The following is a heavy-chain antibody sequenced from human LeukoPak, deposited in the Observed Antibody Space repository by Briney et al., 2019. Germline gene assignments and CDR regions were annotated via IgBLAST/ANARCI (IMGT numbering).Heavy chain of an antibody. CDR3: ATGSAAIVDYLDN. CDR2: FDPVQGKT. Sequence: GASVKVSCKVSGYTLTEFSIHWVRQAPGRGLEWVGGFDPVQGKTLYAQKFQGRATMTEDTSTDTAYMELGGLRSEDTAVYFCATGSAAIVDYLDNWGQGTLVTVSS. J-gene: IGHJ4*02. V-gene: IGHV1-24*01. CDR1: GYTLTEFS. D-gene: IGHD2-2*02.